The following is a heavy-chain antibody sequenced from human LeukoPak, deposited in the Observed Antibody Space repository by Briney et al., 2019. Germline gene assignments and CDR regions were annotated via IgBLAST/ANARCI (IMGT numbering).Heavy chain of an antibody. V-gene: IGHV3-23*01. J-gene: IGHJ4*02. Sequence: PGGSLRLSCAASGFTFSSYALGWVRQAPGKGLEWMGLEWVSAINGDGGRGTTCYADSVKGRFTISRDNSKNALYLQMNRLRAEDPAIYYCAKGRGYGGASDFDYWGQGTLVTVSS. CDR2: INGDGGRGTT. CDR1: GFTFSSYA. CDR3: AKGRGYGGASDFDY. D-gene: IGHD3-16*01.